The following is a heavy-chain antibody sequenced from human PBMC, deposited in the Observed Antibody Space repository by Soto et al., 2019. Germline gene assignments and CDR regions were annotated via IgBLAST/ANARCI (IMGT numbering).Heavy chain of an antibody. CDR1: GGSISSGGYS. CDR2: IYHSGST. J-gene: IGHJ3*02. CDR3: ARAHNHDAFDI. Sequence: QLQLQESGSGLVKPSQTLSLTCAVSGGSISSGGYSWSWIRQPPGKGLEWIGYIYHSGSTYYNPSLKSLLTISVDRSKNQFSLKLSSVTAADTAVYYCARAHNHDAFDIWGQGTMVTVSS. V-gene: IGHV4-30-2*01. D-gene: IGHD2-21*01.